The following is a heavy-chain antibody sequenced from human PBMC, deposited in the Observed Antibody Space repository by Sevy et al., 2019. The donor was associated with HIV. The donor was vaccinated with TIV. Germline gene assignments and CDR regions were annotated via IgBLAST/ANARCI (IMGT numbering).Heavy chain of an antibody. V-gene: IGHV3-7*01. J-gene: IGHJ4*02. CDR3: ARELWPGDY. CDR1: GFTLNNYY. Sequence: GGSLRLSCAASGFTLNNYYMGWVRKAPGKGLEWIANINEDGSQKNYVDSVKGRFTITRDNARNLVSLQMNSLRVDDTAVYYCARELWPGDYWGQGALVTVSS. D-gene: IGHD2-21*01. CDR2: INEDGSQK.